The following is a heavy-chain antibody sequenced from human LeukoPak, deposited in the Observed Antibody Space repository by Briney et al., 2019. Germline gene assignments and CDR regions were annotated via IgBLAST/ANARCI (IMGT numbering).Heavy chain of an antibody. CDR2: IYYSGST. V-gene: IGHV4-59*08. D-gene: IGHD5-24*01. CDR3: AGAYRDGYNFLFDAFDI. CDR1: GGSISSYY. Sequence: PSETLSLTCTVSGGSISSYYWSWIRQPPGKGLEWIGYIYYSGSTNYNPSLKSRVTISVDTSKNQFSLKLSSVTAADTAVYYCAGAYRDGYNFLFDAFDIWGQGTMVTVSS. J-gene: IGHJ3*02.